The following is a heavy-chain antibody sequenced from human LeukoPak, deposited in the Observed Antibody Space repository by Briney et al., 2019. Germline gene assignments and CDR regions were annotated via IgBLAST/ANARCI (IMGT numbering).Heavy chain of an antibody. CDR2: IYYSGST. Sequence: PSETLSLTCTVSGGSISSSSYYWGWIRQPPGKGLEWIGSIYYSGSTYYNPSLKSRVTISVDTSKSQFSLKLSSVTAADTAVYYCAREAGDYEGGDYWGQGTLVTVSS. CDR1: GGSISSSSYY. CDR3: AREAGDYEGGDY. J-gene: IGHJ4*02. V-gene: IGHV4-39*07. D-gene: IGHD4-17*01.